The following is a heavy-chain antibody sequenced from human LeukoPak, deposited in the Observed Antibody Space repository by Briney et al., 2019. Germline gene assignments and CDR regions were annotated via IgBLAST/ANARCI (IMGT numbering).Heavy chain of an antibody. J-gene: IGHJ4*02. Sequence: SETLSLTCTVSGGSISSYYWSWIRQPPGKGLEWSGYIYYSGSTNYNPSLKSRVTISVDTSKNQFSLKLSSVTAADTAVYYCARAYGDYPDYWGQGTLVTVSS. CDR2: IYYSGST. CDR3: ARAYGDYPDY. CDR1: GGSISSYY. D-gene: IGHD4-17*01. V-gene: IGHV4-59*01.